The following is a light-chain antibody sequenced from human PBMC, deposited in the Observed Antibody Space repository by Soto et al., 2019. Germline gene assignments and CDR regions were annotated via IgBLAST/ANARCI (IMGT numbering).Light chain of an antibody. CDR1: SSDVGAYDY. CDR2: EIN. V-gene: IGLV2-8*01. J-gene: IGLJ1*01. Sequence: QSVLTQPPSASGSPGQSVTISCTGTSSDVGAYDYVSWYQQHPGKAPKLMIHEINKRPSGVPDRFSGSKSGNTASLTVSGLQAEDEADYYCSSFAGSNNFPYVFGTGTKV. CDR3: SSFAGSNNFPYV.